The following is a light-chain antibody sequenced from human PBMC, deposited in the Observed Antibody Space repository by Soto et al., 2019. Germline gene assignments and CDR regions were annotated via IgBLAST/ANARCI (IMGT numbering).Light chain of an antibody. J-gene: IGKJ1*01. Sequence: DIVMTQSPLSLPVTPGEPASISCRSSQSLLHSNGYTYLDWYLQKPGQSPQLLIYLGSNRASGVPDRFSGSGSGTDFTLKISRVEAEDVGFYYCMQALQTPKFGQGTKVEIK. V-gene: IGKV2-28*01. CDR2: LGS. CDR3: MQALQTPK. CDR1: QSLLHSNGYTY.